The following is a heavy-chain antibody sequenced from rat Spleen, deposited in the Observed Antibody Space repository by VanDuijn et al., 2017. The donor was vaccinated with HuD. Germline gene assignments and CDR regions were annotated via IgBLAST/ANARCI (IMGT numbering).Heavy chain of an antibody. J-gene: IGHJ2*01. CDR2: ISTGGST. V-gene: IGHV2S12*01. CDR3: ARERGPGFAFYFDY. CDR1: GFSLTSNG. D-gene: IGHD1-4*01. Sequence: QVQLKESGPGLVQPSQTLSLTCNVSGFSLTSNGVSWVRQPPGKGLEWIAAISTGGSTYYSSALKSRLGISRDTSKSQVFLKMNSLQTEDTAIYFCARERGPGFAFYFDYWGQGVMVTVSS.